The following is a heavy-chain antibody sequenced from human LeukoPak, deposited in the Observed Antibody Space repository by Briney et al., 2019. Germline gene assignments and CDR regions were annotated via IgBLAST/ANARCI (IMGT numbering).Heavy chain of an antibody. Sequence: GGSLRLSCAASGFTFRSYSMNWVRQAPGKGLEGVSSISSSSNYIYYADSVKGRFTISRDNAKNSLYLQMNSLRAEDTAVYYCARDPSSGWYLKGWFDPWGQGTLVTVSS. J-gene: IGHJ5*02. CDR2: ISSSSNYI. V-gene: IGHV3-21*01. CDR3: ARDPSSGWYLKGWFDP. CDR1: GFTFRSYS. D-gene: IGHD6-19*01.